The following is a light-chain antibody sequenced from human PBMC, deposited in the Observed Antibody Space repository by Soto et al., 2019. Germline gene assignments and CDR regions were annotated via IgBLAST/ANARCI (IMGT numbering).Light chain of an antibody. CDR1: QRVSSSY. CDR2: GAS. J-gene: IGKJ2*01. V-gene: IGKV3-20*01. CDR3: QQYGSSPLYT. Sequence: EIVLTQSPGTLSLSPGERATLSCRASQRVSSSYLAWYQQKPGQAPRLLIYGASSRATGIPDRFSGSGSGTDFTLTISILEPEDFALYYCQQYGSSPLYTFGQGTKLEIK.